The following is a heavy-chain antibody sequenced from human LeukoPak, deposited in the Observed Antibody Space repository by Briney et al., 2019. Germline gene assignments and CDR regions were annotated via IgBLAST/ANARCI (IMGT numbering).Heavy chain of an antibody. CDR2: IYPGDSDT. Sequence: GESLKISCKASGYSFTNYWIGWVRQMPGKGLEWMGIIYPGDSDTRYSPSFQGQVTISADKSNNTAYLQWSSLKASDTAMYYCARLRDGYFFDYWGQGTLVTVSS. CDR1: GYSFTNYW. V-gene: IGHV5-51*01. CDR3: ARLRDGYFFDY. D-gene: IGHD5-24*01. J-gene: IGHJ4*02.